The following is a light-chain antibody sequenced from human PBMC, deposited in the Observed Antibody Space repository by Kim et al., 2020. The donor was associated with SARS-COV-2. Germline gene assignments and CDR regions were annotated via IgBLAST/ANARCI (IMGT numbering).Light chain of an antibody. J-gene: IGLJ3*02. CDR2: DVT. CDR1: SSDIGSYNY. V-gene: IGLV2-14*03. Sequence: GQSITISCTGTSSDIGSYNYVSWYQQYPGEAPKLMIYDVTKRPSGVSNRFSGSKSASTASLTISGLQAEDEADYYCTSYTTSSTWVFGGGTQLTVL. CDR3: TSYTTSSTWV.